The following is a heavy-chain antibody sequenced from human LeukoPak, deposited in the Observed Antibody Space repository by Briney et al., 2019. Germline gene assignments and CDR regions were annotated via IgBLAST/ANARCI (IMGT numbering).Heavy chain of an antibody. CDR1: GGTFSSYA. D-gene: IGHD6-19*01. J-gene: IGHJ4*02. CDR2: IIPILGIA. CDR3: ARELGIAVADLDY. Sequence: SVKVSCKASGGTFSSYAISWVRQAPGQGLEWMGRIIPILGIANYAQKFQGRVTITADKSTSTAYMELSSLRSEDTAVYYCARELGIAVADLDYWGQGTLVTVSS. V-gene: IGHV1-69*04.